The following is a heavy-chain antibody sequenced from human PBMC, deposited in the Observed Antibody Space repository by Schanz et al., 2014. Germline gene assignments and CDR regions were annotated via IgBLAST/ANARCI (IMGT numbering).Heavy chain of an antibody. J-gene: IGHJ5*02. V-gene: IGHV4-59*01. CDR3: ARVGRNSYGFTSRFDA. Sequence: QVQLQESGPGLVRPSETLSLTCTVSGGSISSYYWSWIRQSPGKGPEWIGYITYSGGTNHNASRKSRVTISVDTAKNQFSLKVTSVTAADTAIYYCARVGRNSYGFTSRFDAWGQGTLXAVSS. CDR1: GGSISSYY. D-gene: IGHD3-16*01. CDR2: ITYSGGT.